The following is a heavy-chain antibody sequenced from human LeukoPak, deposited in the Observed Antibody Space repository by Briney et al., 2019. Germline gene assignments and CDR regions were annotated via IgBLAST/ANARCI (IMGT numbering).Heavy chain of an antibody. CDR1: GWSLTSYY. Sequence: PSETPFLTRSVSGWSLTSYYWGWIRPSPGKGLEWIGYIYYSGSTAYNPSLKNRVTISVDTSKNQFSLNLTSVTAADTAFYYCARGPTRYYFDHWGQGTVVTVSS. V-gene: IGHV4-59*01. J-gene: IGHJ4*02. D-gene: IGHD3-3*01. CDR3: ARGPTRYYFDH. CDR2: IYYSGST.